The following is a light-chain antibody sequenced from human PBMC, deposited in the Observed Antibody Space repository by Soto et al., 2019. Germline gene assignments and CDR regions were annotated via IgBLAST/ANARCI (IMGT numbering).Light chain of an antibody. V-gene: IGKV1-5*01. CDR1: QTISSW. Sequence: DIQITPCPATLSVSVGARVTITCRASQTISSWLAWYQQKPGKAPKLLIYDASSLESGVPSRFSGSGSGTEFTLTISSLQPDDFATYYCQHYNSYSPAFGQGTKVDI. CDR3: QHYNSYSPA. CDR2: DAS. J-gene: IGKJ1*01.